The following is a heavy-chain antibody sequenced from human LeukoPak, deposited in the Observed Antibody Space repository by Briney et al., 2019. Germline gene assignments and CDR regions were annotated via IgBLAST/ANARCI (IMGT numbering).Heavy chain of an antibody. CDR3: ARAKDHSYDTTGPEGFDY. D-gene: IGHD3-22*01. Sequence: GGSLRLSCAASGFTFSSYSMNWVRQAPGKGLEWVSVIYSGGSTYYADSVKGRFTISRDNSKNTLYLQMNSLRAEDTAVYFCARAKDHSYDTTGPEGFDYWGQGTLVTVSS. J-gene: IGHJ4*02. CDR1: GFTFSSYS. CDR2: IYSGGST. V-gene: IGHV3-53*01.